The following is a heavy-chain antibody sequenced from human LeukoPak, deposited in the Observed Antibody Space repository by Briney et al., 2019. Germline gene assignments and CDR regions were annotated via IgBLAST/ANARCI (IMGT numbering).Heavy chain of an antibody. V-gene: IGHV3-21*01. CDR3: ARDRYSGYGAFDY. D-gene: IGHD5-12*01. Sequence: GGSLRLSCAASGFTFSSYSMNWVRQAPGKGLEWVSSISSSSSYIYYADSVEGRFTISRDNAKNSLYLQMNSLRAEDTAVYYCARDRYSGYGAFDYWGQGTLVTVSS. CDR2: ISSSSSYI. CDR1: GFTFSSYS. J-gene: IGHJ4*02.